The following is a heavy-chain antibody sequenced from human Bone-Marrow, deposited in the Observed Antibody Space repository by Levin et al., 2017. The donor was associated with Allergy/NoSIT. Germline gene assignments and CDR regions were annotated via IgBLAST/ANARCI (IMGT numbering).Heavy chain of an antibody. CDR3: AKGGSLAATAIDF. Sequence: SETLSLTCAVYGASLSGYYWSWIRQPPGKGLEWIGEINYDGSANSNPSLMSRVIISVDMSKNQFSLNLRSVTAADTAVYYCAKGGSLAATAIDFWAQGTLVTVSS. CDR1: GASLSGYY. J-gene: IGHJ4*02. V-gene: IGHV4-34*01. D-gene: IGHD6-13*01. CDR2: INYDGSA.